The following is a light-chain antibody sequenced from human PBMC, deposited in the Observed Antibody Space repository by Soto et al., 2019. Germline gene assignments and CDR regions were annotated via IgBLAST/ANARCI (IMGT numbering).Light chain of an antibody. Sequence: DIQMTQSPSSLPASVGDRVTLTCRASQSIGTHLNWYQQKPGKAPKLLIYAASSLQSGVPSRLRGSGSGTDFTLTISSLQPEDFATYYCQQSYTIPYTFGQGTKLEIK. J-gene: IGKJ2*01. CDR1: QSIGTH. CDR3: QQSYTIPYT. CDR2: AAS. V-gene: IGKV1-39*01.